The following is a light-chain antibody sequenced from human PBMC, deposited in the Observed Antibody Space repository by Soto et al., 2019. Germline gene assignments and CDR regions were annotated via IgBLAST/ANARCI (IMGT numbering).Light chain of an antibody. CDR2: GAS. CDR1: QSVNRNY. CDR3: QQYGSSPPRT. J-gene: IGKJ1*01. Sequence: EIVLTQSPGTLSLSPGERATLSCRASQSVNRNYLAWYQQKPGQAPRVLIYGASSRATGIPDRFSGSGSGTDFTLTISRLEPEYFAVYYCQQYGSSPPRTFGQGTKVEIK. V-gene: IGKV3-20*01.